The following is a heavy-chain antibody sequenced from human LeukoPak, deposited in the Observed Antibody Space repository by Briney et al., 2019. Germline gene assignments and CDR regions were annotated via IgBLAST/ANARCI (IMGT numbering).Heavy chain of an antibody. J-gene: IGHJ3*02. CDR1: GYTFSNYW. CDR3: ARRPPTVVTLSRDALHI. Sequence: GEPLNISCKGSGYTFSNYWIGWVRQMPGKGLEWMGIIYPADSDTTYSPSFRGLVTISADKSINTAYLQWSSLKASDTAMYYCARRPPTVVTLSRDALHIWGQGTMVTVSS. V-gene: IGHV5-51*01. CDR2: IYPADSDT. D-gene: IGHD4-23*01.